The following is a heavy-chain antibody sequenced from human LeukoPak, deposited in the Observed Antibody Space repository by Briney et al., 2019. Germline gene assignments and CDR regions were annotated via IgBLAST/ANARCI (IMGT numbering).Heavy chain of an antibody. D-gene: IGHD3-10*02. J-gene: IGHJ6*04. CDR1: GFTFSSYG. Sequence: GGSLRLSCAASGFTFSSYGMSWVRQAPGKGLEWVSAISGSGGSTYYADSVKGRFTISRDNAKNSLYLQINSLRAEDTAVYYCAELGITMIGGVWGSGTTVTISS. CDR2: ISGSGGST. CDR3: AELGITMIGGV. V-gene: IGHV3-23*01.